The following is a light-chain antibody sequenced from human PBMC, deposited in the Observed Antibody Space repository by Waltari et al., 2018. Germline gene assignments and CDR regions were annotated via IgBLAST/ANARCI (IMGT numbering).Light chain of an antibody. J-gene: IGLJ2*01. Sequence: QCALTQPASVSGSPGQSITISCTGTSRDVGSYNLVSWYQQHPGKAPKLMIYEASKRPSGVSSRCSGSKSGNTASLTISWLQAEDEADYYCSSYAGNCNLVVFGGGTKLTVL. CDR3: SSYAGNCNLVV. V-gene: IGLV2-23*01. CDR2: EAS. CDR1: SRDVGSYNL.